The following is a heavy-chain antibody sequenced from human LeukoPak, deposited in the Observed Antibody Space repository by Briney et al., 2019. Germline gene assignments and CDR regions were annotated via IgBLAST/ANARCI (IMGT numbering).Heavy chain of an antibody. CDR3: TRVKGAGINWFDP. Sequence: SQTLSLTCALSGDSVSSNSATWHWIRQSPSRGLEWLGRTYYRSKWYNDYAVSVKSRITFNPDTSNNQFSLQLSSVTPEDTAVYYCTRVKGAGINWFDPWGQGTLVTVST. D-gene: IGHD6-13*01. J-gene: IGHJ5*02. CDR2: TYYRSKWYN. V-gene: IGHV6-1*01. CDR1: GDSVSSNSAT.